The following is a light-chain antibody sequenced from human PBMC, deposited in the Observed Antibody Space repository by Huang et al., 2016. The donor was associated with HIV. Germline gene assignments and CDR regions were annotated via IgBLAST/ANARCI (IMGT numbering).Light chain of an antibody. J-gene: IGKJ1*01. CDR2: GAS. CDR1: QNIHSY. Sequence: DIQMTQSPSSLSASVGDRVTITCRASQNIHSYLNWYQKKPGKAPKVLIYGASILQSGVPARFSGSGSGTDFTLTISSLQPDDFATYYCQQSDNIPPTFGQGTRV. CDR3: QQSDNIPPT. V-gene: IGKV1-39*01.